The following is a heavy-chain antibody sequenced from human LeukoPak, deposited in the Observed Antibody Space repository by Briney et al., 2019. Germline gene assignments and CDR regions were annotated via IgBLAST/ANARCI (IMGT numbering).Heavy chain of an antibody. CDR3: ARHRKSRGGSYPRHYFYYMDV. V-gene: IGHV4-59*08. CDR2: IYYSGST. CDR1: GGSISSYY. J-gene: IGHJ6*03. D-gene: IGHD1-26*01. Sequence: SETLSLTCTVSGGSISSYYWSWIRQPPGKGLEWIGYIYYSGSTNYNPSLKSRVTISVDTSNNQVSLKLSSVTAADTALYYCARHRKSRGGSYPRHYFYYMDVWGTGTTVTVSS.